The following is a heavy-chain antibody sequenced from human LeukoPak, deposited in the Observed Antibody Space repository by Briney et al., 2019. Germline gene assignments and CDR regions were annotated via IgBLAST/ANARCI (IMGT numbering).Heavy chain of an antibody. CDR3: AKANWVSNADGVW. CDR1: GFTFSSYA. D-gene: IGHD3-3*01. Sequence: GGSLRLSCAASGFTFSSYAMSWVRQTPARGLEWLSSIRGNGEKFYADSVKGRFTLSRDDSRNTVYLQLNNLRVDDTAVYYCAKANWVSNADGVWWGQGTVVTVSS. V-gene: IGHV3-23*01. CDR2: IRGNGEK. J-gene: IGHJ4*02.